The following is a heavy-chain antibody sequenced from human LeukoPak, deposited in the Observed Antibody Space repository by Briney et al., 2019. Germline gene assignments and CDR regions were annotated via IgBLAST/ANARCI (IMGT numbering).Heavy chain of an antibody. CDR1: GYSFTTYD. CDR3: AKNVRNTGTFDY. Sequence: ASVKVSCKASGYSFTTYDINWVRQATGQGLEWMGWMNPNSGNTGYAQRFQGRVTMTRDTSISTAYMELNSLTSEDTAVYYCAKNVRNTGTFDYWGQGTLVTVSS. V-gene: IGHV1-8*01. J-gene: IGHJ4*02. CDR2: MNPNSGNT. D-gene: IGHD5-18*01.